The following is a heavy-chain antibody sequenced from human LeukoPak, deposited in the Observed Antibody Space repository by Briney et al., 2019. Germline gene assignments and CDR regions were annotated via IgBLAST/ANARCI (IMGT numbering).Heavy chain of an antibody. V-gene: IGHV4-59*01. CDR3: ARGPGNR. CDR2: IYYSGST. Sequence: SETLSLTCAVYGGSFSGYYWSWIRQPPGKGLEWIGYIYYSGSTNYNPSLKSRVTISVDTFKNQFSLKLSSVTAADTAVYYCARGPGNRWGQGTLVTVSS. D-gene: IGHD6-13*01. CDR1: GGSFSGYY. J-gene: IGHJ5*02.